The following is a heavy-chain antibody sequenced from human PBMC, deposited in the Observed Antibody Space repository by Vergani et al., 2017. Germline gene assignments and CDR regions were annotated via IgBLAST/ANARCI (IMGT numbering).Heavy chain of an antibody. V-gene: IGHV4-39*01. D-gene: IGHD3-9*01. J-gene: IGHJ4*02. CDR3: ARTESFILRYFHWAL. CDR1: GGSITSSSYY. CDR2: IYHSGGA. Sequence: QLHLQESGPGLVKPSETLSLTCTVSGGSITSSSYYLGWIRQPPGKGLEWIVNIYHSGGAYYNPCLKGRVTVSVDTSKNQFSLEVTSVTAADTAIYFCARTESFILRYFHWALWGQGTLVTVSS.